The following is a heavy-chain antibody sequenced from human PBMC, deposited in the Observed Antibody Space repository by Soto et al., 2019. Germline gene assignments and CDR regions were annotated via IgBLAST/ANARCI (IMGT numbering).Heavy chain of an antibody. CDR3: AVWGDY. CDR1: GFTFSSYA. CDR2: ISYDGSNK. V-gene: IGHV3-30-3*01. D-gene: IGHD3-16*01. Sequence: QVQLVESGGGVVQPGRSLRLSCAASGFTFSSYAMHWVRQAPGKGLEWVAVISYDGSNKYYADSVKGRFTISRDNSKHTLYLQMNSLRAEDTAVYYCAVWGDYWGQGTLVTVSS. J-gene: IGHJ4*02.